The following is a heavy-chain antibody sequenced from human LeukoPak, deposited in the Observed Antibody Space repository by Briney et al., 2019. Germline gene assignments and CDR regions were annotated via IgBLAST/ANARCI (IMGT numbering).Heavy chain of an antibody. CDR2: ISGSGGST. D-gene: IGHD3-3*01. Sequence: GGSLRLSCAASGFTLNNYAMTWVRQAPGKGLERVSGISGSGGSTYYADSVKGRSTISRDNSKNTLYLEMNSLRAEDTAVYYCAKDFFPDYWGQGTLVTVSS. V-gene: IGHV3-23*01. CDR1: GFTLNNYA. CDR3: AKDFFPDY. J-gene: IGHJ4*02.